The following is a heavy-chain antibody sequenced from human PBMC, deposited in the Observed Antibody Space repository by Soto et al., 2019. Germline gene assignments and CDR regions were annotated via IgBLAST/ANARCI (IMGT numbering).Heavy chain of an antibody. J-gene: IGHJ6*03. V-gene: IGHV1-3*01. CDR3: ARDLRLLRYYYMDV. D-gene: IGHD4-17*01. CDR2: INAGNGNT. Sequence: ASVKVSCKGSGYTFTSYAMHWGRQAPGQRLEWMGWINAGNGNTKYSQKFQGRVTITRDTSASTAYMELSSLRSEDTAVYYCARDLRLLRYYYMDVWGKGTTVTVSS. CDR1: GYTFTSYA.